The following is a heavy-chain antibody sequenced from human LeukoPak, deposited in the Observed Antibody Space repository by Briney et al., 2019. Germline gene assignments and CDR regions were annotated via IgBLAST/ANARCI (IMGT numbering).Heavy chain of an antibody. CDR1: GGSISSGGYY. CDR2: IYHSGST. Sequence: SETLSLTCTVSGGSISSGGYYWSWIRQPPGKGLEWIGNIYHSGSTYYNPSLKSRVTISVDRSKNQFSLELNSVTAADTAVYYCARATGTTNAFDIWGQGTMVTVSS. CDR3: ARATGTTNAFDI. V-gene: IGHV4-30-2*01. J-gene: IGHJ3*02. D-gene: IGHD1-7*01.